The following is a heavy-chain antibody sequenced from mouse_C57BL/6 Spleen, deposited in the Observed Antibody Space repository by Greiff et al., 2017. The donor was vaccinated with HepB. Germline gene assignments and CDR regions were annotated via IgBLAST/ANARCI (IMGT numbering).Heavy chain of an antibody. CDR2: IYPGDGDT. D-gene: IGHD1-3*01. J-gene: IGHJ2*01. CDR3: ARIGYKVPGY. Sequence: QVQLKESGPELVKPGASVKISCKASGYAFSSSWMNWVKQRPGKGLEWIGRIYPGDGDTNYNGKFKGKATLTADKSSSTAYMQLSSLTSEDSAVYFCARIGYKVPGYWGQGTTLTVSS. CDR1: GYAFSSSW. V-gene: IGHV1-82*01.